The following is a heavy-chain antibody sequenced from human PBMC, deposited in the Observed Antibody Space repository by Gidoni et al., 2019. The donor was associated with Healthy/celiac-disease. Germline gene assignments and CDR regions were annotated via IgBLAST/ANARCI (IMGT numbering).Heavy chain of an antibody. CDR2: ISRCGST. Sequence: EVQLVESGGGVGQPGGSLRLACAASGFTVRSNYMSWVRQAPGKGLEWVSVISRCGSTYSADSVKGRFTISRDNSKTTLSLQMNSLRAEDTAVYYCARYSYPEAYALWGRGTLVTVSS. CDR1: GFTVRSNY. J-gene: IGHJ2*01. D-gene: IGHD5-18*01. V-gene: IGHV3-66*01. CDR3: ARYSYPEAYAL.